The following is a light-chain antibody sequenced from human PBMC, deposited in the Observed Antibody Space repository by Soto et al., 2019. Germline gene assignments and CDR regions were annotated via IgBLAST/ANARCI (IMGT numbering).Light chain of an antibody. J-gene: IGKJ1*01. V-gene: IGKV3-20*01. CDR3: QQCATSPQA. CDR2: DAS. CDR1: QTVENNY. Sequence: ESVLTQSPGTLSLSPGDRATLSCRASQTVENNYLAWYQQKPGQAPRLLVDDASRRAAGIPDRFSGSGSGTDLTLTISRLEPDDFVVYYCQQCATSPQAFGQGTKVEVK.